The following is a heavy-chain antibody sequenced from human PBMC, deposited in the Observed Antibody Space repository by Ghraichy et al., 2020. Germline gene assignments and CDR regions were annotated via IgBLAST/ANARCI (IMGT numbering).Heavy chain of an antibody. J-gene: IGHJ3*02. D-gene: IGHD2-2*03. Sequence: GSLRLSCTVSGASISDYYWAWIRQPPGKGLECLGFFHFGGNSNYKPSLKSRVAMSADTSKNQFSLNLRSVTAADTAVYYCARLDIVMIPTSIWAFDSWGQGTMVTISS. V-gene: IGHV4-59*08. CDR2: FHFGGNS. CDR1: GASISDYY. CDR3: ARLDIVMIPTSIWAFDS.